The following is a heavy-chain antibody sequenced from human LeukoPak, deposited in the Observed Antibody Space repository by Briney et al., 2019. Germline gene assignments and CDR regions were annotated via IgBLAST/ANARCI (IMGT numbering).Heavy chain of an antibody. Sequence: PGRSLRLSCTASGFIFGDYAMSWVRQAPGKGLEWVGFIRSKAYGGTTEYAASVKGRFTISRDDSKSIAYLQMNSLKTEDTAVYYCTAWGGYDTDAFDIWGQGTMVTVSS. CDR1: GFIFGDYA. J-gene: IGHJ3*02. V-gene: IGHV3-49*04. CDR3: TAWGGYDTDAFDI. CDR2: IRSKAYGGTT. D-gene: IGHD5-12*01.